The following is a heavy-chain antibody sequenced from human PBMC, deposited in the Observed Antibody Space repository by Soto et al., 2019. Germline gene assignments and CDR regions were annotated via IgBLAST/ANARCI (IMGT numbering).Heavy chain of an antibody. CDR1: GFTFSTYA. V-gene: IGHV3-23*01. Sequence: LRLSCAASGFTFSTYAMSWVRQAPGKGLDWVSAISGTGGNTYYADSVKGRFTISRDNSKNTLYLQMSSLRAEDTAVYYCAARHFRSGPRTDTRLDYWGQGTLVTVSS. D-gene: IGHD3-3*02. CDR3: AARHFRSGPRTDTRLDY. J-gene: IGHJ4*02. CDR2: ISGTGGNT.